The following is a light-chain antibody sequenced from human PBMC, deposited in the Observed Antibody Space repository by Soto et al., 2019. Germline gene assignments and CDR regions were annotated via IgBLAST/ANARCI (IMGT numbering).Light chain of an antibody. Sequence: QSALTQPPSASGSPGQSVTISCTGTSSDVGGYKYVSWYQQHPGKAPKLILYEVSKRPSGVPNRFSGSKSGNTASLTVSGLRAEDEADYYFISYAGSIYVFGTGTKGTVL. CDR2: EVS. CDR3: ISYAGSIYV. J-gene: IGLJ1*01. V-gene: IGLV2-8*01. CDR1: SSDVGGYKY.